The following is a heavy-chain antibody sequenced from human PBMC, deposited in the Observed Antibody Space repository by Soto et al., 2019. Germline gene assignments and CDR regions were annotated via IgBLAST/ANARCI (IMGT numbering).Heavy chain of an antibody. D-gene: IGHD2-15*01. V-gene: IGHV5-51*01. Sequence: PGESLKISCKGSGYSFASYWIGWVRQMPGKGLEWMGIIYPGDSDTRYSPSFQGQVTISADKSISTAYLQWSSLKASDTAMYYCASRYCSGGSCYSDAFDIWGQGTMVTVS. CDR2: IYPGDSDT. CDR3: ASRYCSGGSCYSDAFDI. J-gene: IGHJ3*02. CDR1: GYSFASYW.